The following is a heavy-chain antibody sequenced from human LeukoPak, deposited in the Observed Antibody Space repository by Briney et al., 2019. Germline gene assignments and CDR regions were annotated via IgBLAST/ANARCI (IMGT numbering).Heavy chain of an antibody. J-gene: IGHJ4*02. V-gene: IGHV1-18*01. CDR3: ARYSSSWCFDY. D-gene: IGHD6-13*01. CDR1: GFTFTSYG. Sequence: GGSLRLSCAASGFTFTSYGISWVRQAPGQGLEWMGWISAYNGNTNYAQKLQGRVTMTTDTSTSTAYMELRSLRSDDTAVYYCARYSSSWCFDYWGQGTLVTVSS. CDR2: ISAYNGNT.